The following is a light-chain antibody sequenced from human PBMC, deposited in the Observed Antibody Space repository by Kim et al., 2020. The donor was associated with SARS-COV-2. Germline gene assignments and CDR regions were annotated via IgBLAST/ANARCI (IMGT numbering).Light chain of an antibody. CDR1: SSDVGGYNH. CDR2: DVS. J-gene: IGLJ3*02. V-gene: IGLV2-14*03. CDR3: SSYTSGTTWV. Sequence: QSALTQPASVSGSPGQSITISCTGTSSDVGGYNHVSWYQQHPGKTSKLMIYDVSNRPSGVSNRFSGSKSGNTASLTISGLQAEDEADYYCSSYTSGTTWVFGGGTKLTVL.